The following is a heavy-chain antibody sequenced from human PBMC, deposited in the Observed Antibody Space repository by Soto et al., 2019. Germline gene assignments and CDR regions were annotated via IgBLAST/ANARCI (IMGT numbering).Heavy chain of an antibody. D-gene: IGHD6-19*01. CDR2: ISWNSGSI. CDR1: GFTFDDYA. J-gene: IGHJ3*02. V-gene: IGHV3-9*01. CDR3: AKGGGYSSCWYSEDAFDI. Sequence: EVQLVESGGGLVQPGRSLRLSCAASGFTFDDYAMHWVRQAPGKGLEWVSGISWNSGSIGYADSVKGRFTISRDNAKNSLYLQMNSLRAEDTALYYCAKGGGYSSCWYSEDAFDIWCQGTMVTVSS.